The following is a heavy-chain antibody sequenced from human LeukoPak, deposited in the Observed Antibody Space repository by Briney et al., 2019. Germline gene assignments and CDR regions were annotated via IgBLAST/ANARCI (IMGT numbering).Heavy chain of an antibody. V-gene: IGHV3-74*01. D-gene: IGHD4-23*01. J-gene: IGHJ2*01. CDR2: IDSDGSDT. CDR1: GFSIRSYW. Sequence: PGGSLRLSCAASGFSIRSYWMYWVRQAPGKGLVWVSRIDSDGSDTTYADSVKGRFSTARDNAKNTLYLQMNALRAEDTAVYHCARGTVGLWYFDLWGRGTLVTVSS. CDR3: ARGTVGLWYFDL.